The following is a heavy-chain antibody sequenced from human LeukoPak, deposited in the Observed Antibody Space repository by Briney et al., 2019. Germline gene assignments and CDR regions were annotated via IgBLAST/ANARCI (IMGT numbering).Heavy chain of an antibody. D-gene: IGHD3-10*01. J-gene: IGHJ4*02. CDR2: ISNRISTI. CDR3: ARDLDYYGSGNDY. V-gene: IGHV3-48*02. Sequence: EXVXYISNRISTIYYADSVKGRFTISRDNAKNSLYLQMNSLRDEDTAVYYCARDLDYYGSGNDYWGQGTLVTVSS.